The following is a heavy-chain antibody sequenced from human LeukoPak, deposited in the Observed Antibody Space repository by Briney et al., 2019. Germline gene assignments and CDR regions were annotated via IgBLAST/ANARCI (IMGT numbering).Heavy chain of an antibody. D-gene: IGHD1-26*01. CDR1: GFTFSTYS. V-gene: IGHV3-21*06. J-gene: IGHJ6*03. Sequence: GGSLRLSCAASGFTFSTYSMNWVRQAPGKGLEWVSSISSNSRYIYYADSMRGRFTISRDNAKNSLYLQMNSLKPEDTAVYYCAKDREATRGSDYYYYYYMDVWGKGTTVTVSS. CDR2: ISSNSRYI. CDR3: AKDREATRGSDYYYYYYMDV.